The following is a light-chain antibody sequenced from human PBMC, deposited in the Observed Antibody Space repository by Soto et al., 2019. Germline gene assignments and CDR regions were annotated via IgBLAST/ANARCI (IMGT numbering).Light chain of an antibody. J-gene: IGKJ2*01. Sequence: ENVLTQSPGTLSLSPGERVTLSCRASQSVSSNYLAWYQQKPGQAPRLLLYGAYVRATGIPDRFSGSGSGTDFTLTISRLEPDDFAVYYCQQYGSSPYTFGQGTKVEIK. CDR1: QSVSSNY. CDR2: GAY. V-gene: IGKV3-20*01. CDR3: QQYGSSPYT.